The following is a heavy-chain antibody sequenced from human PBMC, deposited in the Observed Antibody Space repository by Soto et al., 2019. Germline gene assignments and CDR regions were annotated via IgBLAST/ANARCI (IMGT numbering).Heavy chain of an antibody. J-gene: IGHJ4*02. CDR3: ARGHYYDSSGPDDY. CDR1: GYTFDTYG. CDR2: ISAYNGNT. Sequence: GPGVKKPGASVKVSCKASGYTFDTYGFSWVRQAPGQGLEWMGWISAYNGNTNYAQKVQGRVTMTTDTSTSTAYMELRSLRSDDTAVYYCARGHYYDSSGPDDYWGQGTLVTVSS. D-gene: IGHD3-22*01. V-gene: IGHV1-18*01.